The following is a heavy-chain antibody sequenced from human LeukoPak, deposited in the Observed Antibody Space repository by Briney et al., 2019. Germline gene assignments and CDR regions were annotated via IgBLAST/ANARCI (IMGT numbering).Heavy chain of an antibody. CDR1: GFTFSTYA. Sequence: GGSLRLSCAASGFTFSTYAMSWVRQAPGKGLEWVSAISGSGGSTYYADSVKGRFTISRDNSKNTLYLQMNSLRAEDTAVYYCAKAPHYYDSSYFDYWGQGTLVTVSS. V-gene: IGHV3-23*01. J-gene: IGHJ4*02. CDR2: ISGSGGST. CDR3: AKAPHYYDSSYFDY. D-gene: IGHD3-22*01.